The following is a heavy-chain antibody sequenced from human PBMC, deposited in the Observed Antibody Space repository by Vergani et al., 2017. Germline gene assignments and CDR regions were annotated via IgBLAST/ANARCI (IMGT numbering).Heavy chain of an antibody. J-gene: IGHJ1*01. Sequence: QVQLQQWGAGLLKPSETLSLTCAVYGGSFSGYYWSWIRRPPGKGLEWIGEINHSGRTNYNPSLKNRVTMSVDTSKNQFSLKLSAVTAADTAVYYCARRAAGQQLLQHWGQGTLVTVSS. CDR1: GGSFSGYY. CDR3: ARRAAGQQLLQH. D-gene: IGHD6-13*01. CDR2: INHSGRT. V-gene: IGHV4-34*01.